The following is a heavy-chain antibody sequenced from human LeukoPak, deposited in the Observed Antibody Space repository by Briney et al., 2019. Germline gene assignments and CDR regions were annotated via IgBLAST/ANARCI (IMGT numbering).Heavy chain of an antibody. CDR1: GFTFSSYA. Sequence: GGSLRLSCAASGFTFSSYAMSWVRQAPGKGLEWVANIKQDGSEKYYVDSVKGRFTISRDNAKNSLYLQMNSLRAEDTAVYYCARSIAAAGMFDYWGQGTLVTVSS. CDR2: IKQDGSEK. J-gene: IGHJ4*02. D-gene: IGHD6-13*01. CDR3: ARSIAAAGMFDY. V-gene: IGHV3-7*01.